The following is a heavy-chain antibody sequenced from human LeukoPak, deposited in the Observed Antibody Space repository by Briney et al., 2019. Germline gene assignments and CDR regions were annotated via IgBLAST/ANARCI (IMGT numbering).Heavy chain of an antibody. CDR3: VRDPSARFYFDY. J-gene: IGHJ4*02. Sequence: GGSLRLSCATSGFTFSPYPMHWVRQAPGKGLEWVAVIAYDGGNIFYAPSVRGRFTISRDNSRGTLSLQMNSLKVEDTALYYCVRDPSARFYFDYWGQGTLVPVSS. CDR1: GFTFSPYP. D-gene: IGHD6-6*01. V-gene: IGHV3-30*03. CDR2: IAYDGGNI.